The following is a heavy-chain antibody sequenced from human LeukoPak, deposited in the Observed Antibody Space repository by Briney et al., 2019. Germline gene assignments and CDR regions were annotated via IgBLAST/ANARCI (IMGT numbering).Heavy chain of an antibody. CDR2: ISYDGSNK. V-gene: IGHV3-30-3*01. CDR1: GFTFSSYA. CDR3: ARDQRITIFGVVSYNWFDP. Sequence: PGRSLRLSCAASGFTFSSYAMHWVRQAPGKGLEWVAVISYDGSNKYYADSVKGRFTISRDNSKNTLYLQMNSLRAEDTAEYYCARDQRITIFGVVSYNWFDPWGQGTLVTVSS. D-gene: IGHD3-3*01. J-gene: IGHJ5*02.